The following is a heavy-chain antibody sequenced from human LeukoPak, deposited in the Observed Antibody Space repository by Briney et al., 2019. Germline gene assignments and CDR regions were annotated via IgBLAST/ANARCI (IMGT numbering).Heavy chain of an antibody. CDR2: INAGNGNT. Sequence: ASVKVSCKASGYTFTSYAMHWVRQAPGQRLEWMGWINAGNGNTKYSQKFQGRVTITRDTSASTAYMELSSLRSEDTAVYYCARDSYYYDSSGYYVGIPFDYWGQGTLVTVSS. D-gene: IGHD3-22*01. V-gene: IGHV1-3*01. CDR1: GYTFTSYA. CDR3: ARDSYYYDSSGYYVGIPFDY. J-gene: IGHJ4*02.